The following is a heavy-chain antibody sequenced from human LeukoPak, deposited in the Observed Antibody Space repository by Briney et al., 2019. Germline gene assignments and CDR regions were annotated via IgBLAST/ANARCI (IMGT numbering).Heavy chain of an antibody. CDR2: ISSSSSYI. V-gene: IGHV3-21*01. CDR1: GFTFSSYS. J-gene: IGHJ6*04. Sequence: GGSLRLSCAASGFTFSSYSMNWVRQAPGKGLEWVSSISSSSSYIYYADSVKGRFTISRDNAKNSLYLQMNSLRAEDTAVYYCARDAPLRGYYGMDVWGRGTTVTVSS. CDR3: ARDAPLRGYYGMDV.